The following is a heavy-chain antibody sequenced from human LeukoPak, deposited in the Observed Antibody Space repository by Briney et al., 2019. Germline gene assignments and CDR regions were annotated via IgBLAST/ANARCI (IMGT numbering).Heavy chain of an antibody. D-gene: IGHD5-18*01. V-gene: IGHV3-21*01. CDR3: ARDDTAMVNSFDY. CDR2: ISSSSSYI. Sequence: GGSLRLSCAVSGFTVSTMYMSWARQAPGKGLEWVSSISSSSSYIYYADSVKGRFTISRDNAKNSLYLQMNSLRAEDTAVYYCARDDTAMVNSFDYWGQGTLVTVSS. J-gene: IGHJ4*02. CDR1: GFTVSTMY.